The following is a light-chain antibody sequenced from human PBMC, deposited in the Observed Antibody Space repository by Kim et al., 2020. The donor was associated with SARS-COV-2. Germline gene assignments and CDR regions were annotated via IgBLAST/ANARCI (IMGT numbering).Light chain of an antibody. J-gene: IGKJ3*01. Sequence: SPGENATLSCRASQRVGRNLAWYQQKPGQAPRLVIYGASTRATGVPARFSGSGYGTEFTLTISSLQSEDFAVYYCQQYNNWPPLTFGPGTKVDIK. CDR1: QRVGRN. V-gene: IGKV3-15*01. CDR2: GAS. CDR3: QQYNNWPPLT.